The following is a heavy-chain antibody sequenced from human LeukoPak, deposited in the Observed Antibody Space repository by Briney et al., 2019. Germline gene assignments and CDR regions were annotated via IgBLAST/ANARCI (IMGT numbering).Heavy chain of an antibody. CDR2: INPSGGST. V-gene: IGHV1-46*01. D-gene: IGHD3-22*01. Sequence: GASVKVSCKASGYTFTSYYMHWVRQAPGQGLEWMGIINPSGGSTSYAQKFQGRVTMTRDMSTSTVYMELSSLRSEDTAVYYCARETYDSSGYYLYYFDYWGQGTLVTVSS. CDR1: GYTFTSYY. J-gene: IGHJ4*02. CDR3: ARETYDSSGYYLYYFDY.